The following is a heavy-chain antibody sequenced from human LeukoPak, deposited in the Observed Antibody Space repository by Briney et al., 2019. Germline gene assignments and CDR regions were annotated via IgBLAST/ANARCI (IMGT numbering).Heavy chain of an antibody. J-gene: IGHJ6*03. CDR3: ARGLGCSGGSCYSSYYYYYMDV. Sequence: PGGSLRLSCAASGFTFSSYWMSWVRQAPGKGLEWVANIKQDGSEKYYVDSVKGRFTIARDNAKNSLYLQMNSLRAEDTAVYYCARGLGCSGGSCYSSYYYYYMDVWGKGTTVTVSS. CDR1: GFTFSSYW. CDR2: IKQDGSEK. V-gene: IGHV3-7*01. D-gene: IGHD2-15*01.